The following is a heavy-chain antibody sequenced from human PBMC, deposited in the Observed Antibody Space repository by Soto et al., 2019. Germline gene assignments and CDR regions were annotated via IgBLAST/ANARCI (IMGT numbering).Heavy chain of an antibody. CDR2: ISDTGSSH. CDR1: GFTSSSYG. J-gene: IGHJ4*02. D-gene: IGHD2-2*01. Sequence: GGSLRLSCVGSGFTSSSYGMPWVRQAPGKGLECVAVISDTGSSHYYAASVEGRFTISRENSKNTLSLHMDRLRVEDTAVYYCAKDRGGDCPDNSCYFGADYWGQGTPVTVSS. CDR3: AKDRGGDCPDNSCYFGADY. V-gene: IGHV3-30*18.